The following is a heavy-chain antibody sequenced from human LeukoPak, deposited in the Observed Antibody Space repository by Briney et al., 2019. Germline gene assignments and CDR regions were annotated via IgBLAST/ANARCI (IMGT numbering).Heavy chain of an antibody. D-gene: IGHD2-15*01. CDR3: AKDQVVVVVAATQSDYYYYMDV. V-gene: IGHV3-30*02. CDR1: GFTFSSYG. Sequence: GALRLSCAASGFTFSSYGMHWVRQAPGKGLEWVAFIRYDGSNKYYADSVKGRFTISRDNSKNTLYLQMNSLRAEDTAVYYCAKDQVVVVVAATQSDYYYYMDVWGKGTTVTISS. CDR2: IRYDGSNK. J-gene: IGHJ6*03.